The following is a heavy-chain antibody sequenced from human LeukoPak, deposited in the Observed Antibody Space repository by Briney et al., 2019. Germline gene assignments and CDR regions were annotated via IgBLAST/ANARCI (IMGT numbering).Heavy chain of an antibody. D-gene: IGHD3-10*01. J-gene: IGHJ3*02. Sequence: SVKVSCKASGYTFTSYYMHWVRQAPGQGLEWMGGIIPLFGTTNYAQKLQGRVTITADTSTSTAYMELRSLRSEDTAVYYGAIVRVTGSGSYPTIDAFDMWGQGTRVSVSS. V-gene: IGHV1-69*06. CDR2: IIPLFGTT. CDR3: AIVRVTGSGSYPTIDAFDM. CDR1: GYTFTSYY.